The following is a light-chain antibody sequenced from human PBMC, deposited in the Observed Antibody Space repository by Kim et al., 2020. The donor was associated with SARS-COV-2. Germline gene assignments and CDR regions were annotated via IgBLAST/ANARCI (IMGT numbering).Light chain of an antibody. J-gene: IGLJ1*01. V-gene: IGLV1-40*01. Sequence: VPFSCTGSTSNIGAGYDVHWYQQFPGTAPQLLIYGSTNRPSGVPARFSGSRSGTSASLAITGLQAEDESDYYCQSYDYSLHAYVFGTGTKVTVL. CDR1: TSNIGAGYD. CDR2: GST. CDR3: QSYDYSLHAYV.